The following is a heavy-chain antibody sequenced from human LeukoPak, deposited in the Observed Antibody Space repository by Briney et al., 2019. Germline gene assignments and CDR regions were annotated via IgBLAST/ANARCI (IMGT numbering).Heavy chain of an antibody. D-gene: IGHD6-13*01. CDR2: IYSGGST. CDR1: GFTVSSNY. CDR3: ARDPVVIEAAAGTGEYYYYYYGMDV. Sequence: GGSLRLSCAASGFTVSSNYMSWVRHAPGKGLEWVSVIYSGGSTYYADSVKGRFTISRDNPKNTLYLQMNSLRAEDTAVYYCARDPVVIEAAAGTGEYYYYYYGMDVWGQGTTVTVSS. J-gene: IGHJ6*02. V-gene: IGHV3-66*01.